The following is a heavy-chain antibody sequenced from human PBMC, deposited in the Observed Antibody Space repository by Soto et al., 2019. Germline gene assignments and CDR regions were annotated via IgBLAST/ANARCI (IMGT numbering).Heavy chain of an antibody. J-gene: IGHJ4*02. Sequence: QVQLVESGGGVVQPGRSLRLSCAASGFSFSSYGMHWVRQAPGKGLEWVAMISYDGTDEYYADSVKGRFTISRDNSKNAVYMQVNSLRAEGTAVFYCARQGADWNGHFDYWGQGTLVTVSS. CDR3: ARQGADWNGHFDY. V-gene: IGHV3-30*03. D-gene: IGHD1-1*01. CDR1: GFSFSSYG. CDR2: ISYDGTDE.